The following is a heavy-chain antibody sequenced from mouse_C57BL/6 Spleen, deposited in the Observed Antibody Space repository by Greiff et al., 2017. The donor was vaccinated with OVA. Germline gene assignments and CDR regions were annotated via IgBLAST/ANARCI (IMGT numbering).Heavy chain of an antibody. Sequence: DVHLVESGGGLVKPGGSLKLSCAASGFTFSDYGMHWVRQAPEKGLEWVAYISSGSSTIYYADTVKGRFTISRDNAKNTLFLQMTSLRSEDTAMYYCAETNYGSSFYAMDYWGQGTSVTVSS. V-gene: IGHV5-17*01. J-gene: IGHJ4*01. CDR1: GFTFSDYG. CDR2: ISSGSSTI. CDR3: AETNYGSSFYAMDY. D-gene: IGHD1-1*01.